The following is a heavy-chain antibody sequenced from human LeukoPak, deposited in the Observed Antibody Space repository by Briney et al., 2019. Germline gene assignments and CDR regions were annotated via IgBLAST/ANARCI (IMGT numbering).Heavy chain of an antibody. J-gene: IGHJ5*02. CDR3: ARHLVVVPAANNWFDP. Sequence: PSETLSLTCAVYGGSFSGYYWSWIRQPPGKGLEWIGEINHSGSTNYNPSLKSRVTISVDTSKNQFSLKLSSVTAADTAVYYCARHLVVVPAANNWFDPWGQGTLVTVSS. CDR1: GGSFSGYY. D-gene: IGHD2-2*01. CDR2: INHSGST. V-gene: IGHV4-34*01.